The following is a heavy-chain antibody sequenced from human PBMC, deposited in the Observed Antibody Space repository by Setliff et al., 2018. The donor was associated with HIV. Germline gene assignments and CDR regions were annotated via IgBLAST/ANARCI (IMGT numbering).Heavy chain of an antibody. J-gene: IGHJ4*02. CDR1: GYNFDDYP. CDR3: ARSLLGLSVPSAQGIWYYFDY. V-gene: IGHV1-18*01. CDR2: ISPYNGNT. Sequence: ASVKVSCKASGYNFDDYPINWVRPAPGEGVEGMGWISPYNGNTRYPQKLQGRVTMTTDTSTSTAYMAVRDLRSVDTAVYYCARSLLGLSVPSAQGIWYYFDYWGQGTLVTVSS. D-gene: IGHD2-2*01.